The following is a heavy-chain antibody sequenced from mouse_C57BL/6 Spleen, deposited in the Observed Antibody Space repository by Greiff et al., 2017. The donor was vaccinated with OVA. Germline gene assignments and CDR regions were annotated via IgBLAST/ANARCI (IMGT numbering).Heavy chain of an antibody. CDR2: IDPSDSYT. V-gene: IGHV1-69*01. CDR3: ARDYYGSSGFDY. Sequence: QVQLQQSGAELVMPGASVKLSCKASGYTFTSYWMHWVKQRPGQGLEWIGEIDPSDSYTNYNQKFKGKSTLTVDKSSSTAYMQLSSLTSEDSAVYYCARDYYGSSGFDYWGQGTTLTVSS. J-gene: IGHJ2*01. D-gene: IGHD1-1*01. CDR1: GYTFTSYW.